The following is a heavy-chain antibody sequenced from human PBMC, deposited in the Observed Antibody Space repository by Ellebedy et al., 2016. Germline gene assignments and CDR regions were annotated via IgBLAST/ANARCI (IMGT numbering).Heavy chain of an antibody. J-gene: IGHJ4*02. Sequence: GESLKISCAASGFTFSSFWMHWVRQAPGKGLVWVSRINSDGSSTRYADAVKGRFTISRDNAKNTLYLQMNSLRAEDTAVYYCAGYSTSKHANDYWGQGTLVTVSS. V-gene: IGHV3-74*01. CDR3: AGYSTSKHANDY. D-gene: IGHD2/OR15-2a*01. CDR1: GFTFSSFW. CDR2: INSDGSST.